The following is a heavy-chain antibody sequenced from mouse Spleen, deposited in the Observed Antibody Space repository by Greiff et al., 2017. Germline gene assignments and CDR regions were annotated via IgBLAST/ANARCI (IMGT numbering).Heavy chain of an antibody. Sequence: EVQLQQSGPVLVKPGASVKMSCKASGYTFTDYYMNWVKQSHGKSLEWIGVINPYNGGTSYNQKFKGKATLTVDKSSSTAYMELNSLTSEDSAVYYCAREEGGYFDYWGQGTTLTVSS. CDR1: GYTFTDYY. V-gene: IGHV1-19*01. CDR3: AREEGGYFDY. CDR2: INPYNGGT. J-gene: IGHJ2*01.